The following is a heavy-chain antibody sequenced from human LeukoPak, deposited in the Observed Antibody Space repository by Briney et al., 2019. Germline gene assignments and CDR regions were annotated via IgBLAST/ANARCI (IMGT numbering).Heavy chain of an antibody. D-gene: IGHD5-24*01. CDR3: ARGRDGYNLVGAFNI. CDR2: INSDGSST. V-gene: IGHV3-74*01. Sequence: GGSLRLSCAASGFTFSSYWMHWVRQAPGKGLVWVSRINSDGSSTSYADSLKGRFTISRDNAKNSLYLQMNSLRAEDTAVYYCARGRDGYNLVGAFNIWGQGIMVTVSS. J-gene: IGHJ3*02. CDR1: GFTFSSYW.